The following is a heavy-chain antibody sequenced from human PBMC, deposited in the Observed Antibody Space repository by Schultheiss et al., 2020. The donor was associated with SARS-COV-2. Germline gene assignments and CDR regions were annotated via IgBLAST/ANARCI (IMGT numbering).Heavy chain of an antibody. CDR2: IVVGSGNT. Sequence: SVKVSCKASGFTFTSSAVQWVRQARGQRLEWIGWIVVGSGNTNYAQKFQERVTITRDMSTSTAYMELSSLRSEDTAVYYCTRDRPPYGLALYFYYGMDVWGQGTTVTVSS. CDR3: TRDRPPYGLALYFYYGMDV. D-gene: IGHD3-10*01. CDR1: GFTFTSSA. J-gene: IGHJ6*02. V-gene: IGHV1-58*01.